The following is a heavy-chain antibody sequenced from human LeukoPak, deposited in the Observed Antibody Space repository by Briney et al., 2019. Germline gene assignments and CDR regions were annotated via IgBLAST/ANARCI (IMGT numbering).Heavy chain of an antibody. J-gene: IGHJ3*02. CDR3: ARRREMATLVYAFDI. CDR1: GFSLTTTGVG. D-gene: IGHD5-24*01. CDR2: IYWNDDK. V-gene: IGHV2-5*01. Sequence: SGPTLVKPTQTLTLTCTFSGFSLTTTGVGVGWIRQPPGKALEWLALIYWNDDKRYSPSLKNRLTITKDTSKNQVVLTMTNMDPMDTATYYCARRREMATLVYAFDIWGQGTMVTVSS.